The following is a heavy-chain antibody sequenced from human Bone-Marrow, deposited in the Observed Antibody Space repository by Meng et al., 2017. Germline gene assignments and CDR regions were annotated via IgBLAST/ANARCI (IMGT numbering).Heavy chain of an antibody. V-gene: IGHV3-33*01. CDR2: IWYDGSNK. Sequence: GGSLRLSCAASGFTFSSYGMHWVRQAPGQGLEWVAVIWYDGSNKYYADSVKGRFTISRDNSKNTLYLQMNSLRAEDTAVYYCARVGYYDSSGYYYYGMDVWGQGTTVTVSS. J-gene: IGHJ6*02. D-gene: IGHD3-22*01. CDR3: ARVGYYDSSGYYYYGMDV. CDR1: GFTFSSYG.